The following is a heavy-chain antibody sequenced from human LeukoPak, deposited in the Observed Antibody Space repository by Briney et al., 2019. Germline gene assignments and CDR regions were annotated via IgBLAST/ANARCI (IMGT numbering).Heavy chain of an antibody. Sequence: GGSLRLSCAASGFTFSSCWMHWVRQAPGKGLVWVSRINSDGSSTSYADSVKGRFTVSRDNAKNTLYLQMNSLRAENTAVYYCGRPYYCDSSANYNWFDPWGQGTLVTVSS. V-gene: IGHV3-74*01. CDR1: GFTFSSCW. D-gene: IGHD3-22*01. J-gene: IGHJ5*02. CDR2: INSDGSST. CDR3: GRPYYCDSSANYNWFDP.